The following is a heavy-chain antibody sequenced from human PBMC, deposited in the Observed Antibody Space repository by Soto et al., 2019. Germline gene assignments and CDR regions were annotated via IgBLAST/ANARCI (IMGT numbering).Heavy chain of an antibody. V-gene: IGHV3-7*04. CDR1: GFTFSSYA. CDR3: ARATGADKEDY. CDR2: IKEDGSEK. D-gene: IGHD3-10*01. Sequence: GGSLRLSCAASGFTFSSYAMNWVRQAPGRGLEWVGNIKEDGSEKYYVDSVNGRFTVSRDNAKNSLYLQMNSLRAEDTAVYYCARATGADKEDYWGQGTLVTVSS. J-gene: IGHJ4*02.